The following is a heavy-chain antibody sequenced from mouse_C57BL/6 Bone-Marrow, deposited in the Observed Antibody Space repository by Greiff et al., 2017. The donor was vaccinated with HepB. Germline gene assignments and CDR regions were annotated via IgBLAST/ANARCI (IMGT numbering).Heavy chain of an antibody. Sequence: QVQLQQSGAELARPGASVKLSCKASGYTFTSYGISWVKQRTGQGLEWIGEIYPSSGNTYYNEKFKGKATLTADKSSSTAYMELRSLTSEDSAIYSCARSSFYSNYVPYFDVWGTGTTVTVAS. J-gene: IGHJ1*03. CDR1: GYTFTSYG. CDR3: ARSSFYSNYVPYFDV. CDR2: IYPSSGNT. V-gene: IGHV1-81*01. D-gene: IGHD2-5*01.